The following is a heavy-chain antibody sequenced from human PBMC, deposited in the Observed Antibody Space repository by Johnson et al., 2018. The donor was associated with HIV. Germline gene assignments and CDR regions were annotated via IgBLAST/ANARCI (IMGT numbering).Heavy chain of an antibody. CDR3: TTDSQIIAAAGTWLAFDI. D-gene: IGHD6-13*01. Sequence: VQLVESGGGLVQPGGSLRLSCAASGFTFSSYAMSWVRQAPGKGLEWVSIISGSGSNTYYADSVKGRFTISRDNSKNTLYLQMNSLRAEDTAVYYCTTDSQIIAAAGTWLAFDIWGQGTMVTVSS. J-gene: IGHJ3*02. V-gene: IGHV3-23*04. CDR1: GFTFSSYA. CDR2: ISGSGSNT.